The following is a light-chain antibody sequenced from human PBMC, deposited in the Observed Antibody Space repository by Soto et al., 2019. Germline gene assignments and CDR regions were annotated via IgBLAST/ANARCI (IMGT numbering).Light chain of an antibody. V-gene: IGKV1D-12*01. CDR2: GAS. CDR3: HQADSFPLT. J-gene: IGKJ4*01. CDR1: QDISTL. Sequence: DIQMTQSPSSVSASIGDTVTITCRASQDISTLLAWYQQKPGKAPKLLIYGASTLESGVPSRFSGRGSGTDFTLTTSSLHPEDFATYFCHQADSFPLTFGGGTKVEIK.